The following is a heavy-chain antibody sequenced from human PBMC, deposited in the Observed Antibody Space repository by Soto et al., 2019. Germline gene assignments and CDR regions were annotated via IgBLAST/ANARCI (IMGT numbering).Heavy chain of an antibody. Sequence: QVQLQQWGAGLLKPSETLSLTCAVYGGSFSGYYWSWIRQPPGKGLEWIGEINHSGSTKYNPSLTSRVTISVDTSKNQFSLKLSSVTAADTAVYYCARVRYYITIQTGYFDYWGQGTLVTVSS. J-gene: IGHJ4*02. CDR3: ARVRYYITIQTGYFDY. V-gene: IGHV4-34*01. D-gene: IGHD3-9*01. CDR1: GGSFSGYY. CDR2: INHSGST.